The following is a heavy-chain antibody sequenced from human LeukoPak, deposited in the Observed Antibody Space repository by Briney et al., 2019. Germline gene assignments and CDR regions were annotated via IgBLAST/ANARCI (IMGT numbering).Heavy chain of an antibody. CDR1: GWSFNDYY. V-gene: IGHV4-34*01. CDR2: INARGDT. CDR3: ARGQVPAARGYDWFDP. J-gene: IGHJ5*02. D-gene: IGHD2-2*01. Sequence: SETLSLTCAVYGWSFNDYYWNWIRQPPGKGLEWIGEINARGDTNYNPSLKSRVTIPVDTSKKQFSLRLTSMIAADTALHYCARGQVPAARGYDWFDPWGQGTLVTVSS.